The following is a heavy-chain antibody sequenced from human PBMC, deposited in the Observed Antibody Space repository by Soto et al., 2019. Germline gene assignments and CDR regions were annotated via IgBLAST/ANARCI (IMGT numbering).Heavy chain of an antibody. D-gene: IGHD3-22*01. V-gene: IGHV1-69*01. J-gene: IGHJ4*02. CDR2: IIPIFGTA. CDR1: GGTFSSYA. CDR3: ARVYYYYSSGHPRGHFDY. Sequence: QVQLVQSGAEVKKPGSSVKVSCKASGGTFSSYAISWVRQAPGQGLEWMGGIIPIFGTANYAQKFQGRVTLPADESTTTAYMELSSLRTEDTAVYYLARVYYYYSSGHPRGHFDYWGQGNLVTVSS.